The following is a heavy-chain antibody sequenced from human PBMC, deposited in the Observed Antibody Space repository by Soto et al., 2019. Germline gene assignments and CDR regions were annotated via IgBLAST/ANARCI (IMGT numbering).Heavy chain of an antibody. Sequence: QVQLVESGGGVVQPGRSLRLSCAASGFTFSSYAMHWVRQAPGKGLEWVAVISYDGSNKYYADSVKGRFTISRDKSKNTLYLQMNSLRAEDTAVYYCARERYYDSSVQGYFDYWGQGTLVTVSS. CDR1: GFTFSSYA. D-gene: IGHD3-22*01. V-gene: IGHV3-30-3*01. J-gene: IGHJ4*02. CDR2: ISYDGSNK. CDR3: ARERYYDSSVQGYFDY.